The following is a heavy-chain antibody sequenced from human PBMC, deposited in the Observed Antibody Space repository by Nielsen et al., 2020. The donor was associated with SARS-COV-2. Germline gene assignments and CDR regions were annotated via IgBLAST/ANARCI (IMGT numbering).Heavy chain of an antibody. J-gene: IGHJ6*02. CDR1: GITFSTSS. D-gene: IGHD5-18*01. CDR2: ISSSSSYI. V-gene: IGHV3-21*01. Sequence: GESLKISCVASGITFSTSSMNWVRQAPGKGLEWVSSISSSSSYIYYADSVKGRFTISRDNANNSLYLQMNSLRAEDTAVYYCAGAPRYSYGADYYYYYGMDVWGQGTTVTVSS. CDR3: AGAPRYSYGADYYYYYGMDV.